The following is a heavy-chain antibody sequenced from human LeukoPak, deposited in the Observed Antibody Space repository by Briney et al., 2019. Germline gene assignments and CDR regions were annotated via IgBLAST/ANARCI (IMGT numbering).Heavy chain of an antibody. D-gene: IGHD5-18*01. J-gene: IGHJ5*02. V-gene: IGHV1-8*01. CDR3: ARGRCYSYGNWFDP. CDR2: MNPNSGNT. Sequence: GASVKVSCKASGYTFTSYDINWVRQATGQGLEWMGWMNPNSGNTGYAQKFQGRVTMTRNTSISTAYMELSSLRSEDTAVYYCARGRCYSYGNWFDPWGQGTLVTVSS. CDR1: GYTFTSYD.